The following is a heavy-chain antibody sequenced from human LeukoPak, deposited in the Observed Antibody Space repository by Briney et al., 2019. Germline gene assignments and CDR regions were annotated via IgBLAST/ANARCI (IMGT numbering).Heavy chain of an antibody. D-gene: IGHD6-19*01. V-gene: IGHV3-74*01. CDR3: ARDLRIAVAGGFDY. CDR1: GVTFSSYW. Sequence: GGSLRLSCAASGVTFSSYWMHWVRQAPGKGLVWVSRINTDGSSTSYADSVKGRFTISRDNAKSTLCLQMNSLRAEDTAVYYCARDLRIAVAGGFDYWGQGTLVTVSS. J-gene: IGHJ4*02. CDR2: INTDGSST.